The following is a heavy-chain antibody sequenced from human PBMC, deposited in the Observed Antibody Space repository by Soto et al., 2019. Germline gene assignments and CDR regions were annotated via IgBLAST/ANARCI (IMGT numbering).Heavy chain of an antibody. J-gene: IGHJ6*03. CDR1: GFTFSDSF. Sequence: QVQLVESGGGLVKPGGSLRLSCAASGFTFSDSFMSWSRQTPGKGLEWLSYISGRDSNIYHADSVRGRFTISRDNAKNSVYLQMNSLRAEDTAVYYCAGDQGPNYMAVWGKGTTVTVS. CDR2: ISGRDSNI. CDR3: AGDQGPNYMAV. V-gene: IGHV3-11*01.